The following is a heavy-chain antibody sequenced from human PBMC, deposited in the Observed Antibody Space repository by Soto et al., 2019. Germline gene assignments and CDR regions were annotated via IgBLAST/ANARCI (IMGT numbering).Heavy chain of an antibody. J-gene: IGHJ4*02. CDR3: ARSRGLSYGGNSGGPFDY. D-gene: IGHD4-17*01. CDR2: MYYSGSS. Sequence: SETLSLTCTVSGGSISATAYYWGWIRRLPGKGLEWIAYMYYSGSSFYNPDYNPSLKSRVTISVDTSKNQFSLKLSSVTAADTAVYYCARSRGLSYGGNSGGPFDYWGQGTLVTVSS. V-gene: IGHV4-39*07. CDR1: GGSISATAYY.